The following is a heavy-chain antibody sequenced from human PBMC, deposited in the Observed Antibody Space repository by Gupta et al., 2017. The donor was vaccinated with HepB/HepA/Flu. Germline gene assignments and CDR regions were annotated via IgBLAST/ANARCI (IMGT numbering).Heavy chain of an antibody. J-gene: IGHJ5*02. CDR3: ARWGGDIVGGPTPGHGGWFDP. Sequence: VQLVQSGAEVKKPGSSVKVSCKASGGTFSSYAISWVRQAPGQGLEWMGGIIPIFGTANYAQKFQGRVTITADESTSTAYMELSSLRSEDTAVYYCARWGGDIVGGPTPGHGGWFDPWGQGTLVTVSS. CDR1: GGTFSSYA. V-gene: IGHV1-69*01. CDR2: IIPIFGTA. D-gene: IGHD2-2*01.